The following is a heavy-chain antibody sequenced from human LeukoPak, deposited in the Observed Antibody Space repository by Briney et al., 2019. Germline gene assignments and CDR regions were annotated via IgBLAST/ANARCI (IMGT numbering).Heavy chain of an antibody. J-gene: IGHJ4*02. D-gene: IGHD1-1*01. CDR2: IYYSGST. Sequence: SETLSLTCTVSGDSISSYYWSWIRQPPGKGLEWIGYIYYSGSTNYNPSLKSRVTISIDPSTHQFSLKLSSMTAADTAVYYCARHVARLYSWFDYGGQGTLVTVSS. CDR1: GDSISSYY. CDR3: ARHVARLYSWFDY. V-gene: IGHV4-59*08.